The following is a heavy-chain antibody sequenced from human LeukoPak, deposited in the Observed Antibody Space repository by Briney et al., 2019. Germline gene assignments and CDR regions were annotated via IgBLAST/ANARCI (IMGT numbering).Heavy chain of an antibody. D-gene: IGHD5-18*01. J-gene: IGHJ4*02. Sequence: PTGGSLRLSCAASGFTFSSYAMHWVRQAPGKGLEYVSGISTNGGSTYYADSVKSRFTISRDNSKNTLFLQMGSLRAEDMAVYYYARGGGRNTAMGWAFDYWGQGTLVTVSS. CDR2: ISTNGGST. CDR1: GFTFSSYA. V-gene: IGHV3-64*02. CDR3: ARGGGRNTAMGWAFDY.